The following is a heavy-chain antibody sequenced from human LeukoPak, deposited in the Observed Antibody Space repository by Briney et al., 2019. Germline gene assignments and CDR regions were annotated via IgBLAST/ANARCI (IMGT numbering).Heavy chain of an antibody. J-gene: IGHJ4*02. Sequence: GGSLRLSCAASGFTVSSNYMSWVRQAPGKGLEWVSTISNSDGNTYYADSVKGRFTISRDNSKNTLYLQMNSLRAEDTAVYYCARDVDIVAPEYYFDYWGQGTLVTVSS. CDR3: ARDVDIVAPEYYFDY. D-gene: IGHD5-12*01. CDR1: GFTVSSNY. V-gene: IGHV3-66*01. CDR2: ISNSDGNT.